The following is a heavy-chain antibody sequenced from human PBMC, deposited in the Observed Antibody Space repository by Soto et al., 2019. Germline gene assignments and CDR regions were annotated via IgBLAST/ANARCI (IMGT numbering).Heavy chain of an antibody. V-gene: IGHV3-30*04. CDR3: ARPFYGSGTYPLSGIDF. Sequence: PGGSLRLSCAASGFTFSSYAMHWVRQAPGEGLKWLTYISFDGSSEYYADSVKGRFTVSRDNSKETLYLQINSLRAEDTAVYYCARPFYGSGTYPLSGIDFWGLGTLVTVSS. J-gene: IGHJ4*02. CDR2: ISFDGSSE. D-gene: IGHD3-10*01. CDR1: GFTFSSYA.